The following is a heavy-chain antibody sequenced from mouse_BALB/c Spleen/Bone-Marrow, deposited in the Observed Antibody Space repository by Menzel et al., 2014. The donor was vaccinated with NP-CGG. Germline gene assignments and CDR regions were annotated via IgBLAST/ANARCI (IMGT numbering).Heavy chain of an antibody. D-gene: IGHD1-1*01. V-gene: IGHV1S81*02. CDR3: TRYYSWYFDV. Sequence: VQLQQSGAELVKPGASVKLSCKPSGYTFTSYWIHWVKQRPGQGLEWIGEINPVNGRNDYNEKFKNKATLTVDKSSSTAYMQLSSLTSEDSAVYYCTRYYSWYFDVWGAGTTVTASS. CDR2: INPVNGRN. J-gene: IGHJ1*01. CDR1: GYTFTSYW.